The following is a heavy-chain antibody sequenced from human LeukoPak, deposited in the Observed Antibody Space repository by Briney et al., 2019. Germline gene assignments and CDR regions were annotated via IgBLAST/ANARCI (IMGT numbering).Heavy chain of an antibody. J-gene: IGHJ6*02. D-gene: IGHD6-13*01. CDR1: GGTFSSYA. Sequence: GASVKVSCKASGGTFSSYAISWVRQAPGQGLDWMGGIIPIFGTANYAQKFQGRVTITADESTSTAYMELSSLRSEDTAVYYCARELAAAGTFFYYGMDVWGQGTTVTVSS. V-gene: IGHV1-69*13. CDR2: IIPIFGTA. CDR3: ARELAAAGTFFYYGMDV.